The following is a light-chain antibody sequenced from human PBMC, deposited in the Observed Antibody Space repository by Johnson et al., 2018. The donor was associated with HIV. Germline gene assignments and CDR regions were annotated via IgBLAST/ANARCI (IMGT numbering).Light chain of an antibody. CDR3: GTWDSSLSVYV. Sequence: SVLTQPPSVSAAPGQKVTISCSGSSSNIGNNYVSWYQQLPGTAPKLLIYENNKRPTGIPDRFSGSKSGTSATLGITGLQNGDEADYYCGTWDSSLSVYVFRTGTKVTVL. CDR2: ENN. J-gene: IGLJ1*01. V-gene: IGLV1-51*01. CDR1: SSNIGNNY.